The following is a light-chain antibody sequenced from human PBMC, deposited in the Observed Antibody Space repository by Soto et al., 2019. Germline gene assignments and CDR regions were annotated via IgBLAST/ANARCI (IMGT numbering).Light chain of an antibody. V-gene: IGKV3-20*01. CDR3: QQYCNSPET. Sequence: EIVLTQSPGTLSLSPGERATLSCRASQSVSNLAWYQQKPGQAPRLLIYGTSSRATGTPDRFSGSGSGTDFTLTISRLEPEDFAVYFCQQYCNSPETFGQGTKLEIK. J-gene: IGKJ2*01. CDR1: QSVSN. CDR2: GTS.